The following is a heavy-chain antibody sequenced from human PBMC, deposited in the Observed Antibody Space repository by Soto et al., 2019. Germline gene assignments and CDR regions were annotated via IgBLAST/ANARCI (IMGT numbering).Heavy chain of an antibody. D-gene: IGHD2-21*02. Sequence: QVHLVESGGGVVQPGGSLRLSCAASELVFSGYAMHWVRQIPGKGLEWVAVISYDGTNKYYLDSVKGRFTISRDNSKNTLYLQLHGLRPEDRGVYYCARGVTWGDVWGQGTTVTVSS. V-gene: IGHV3-30-3*01. CDR1: ELVFSGYA. CDR3: ARGVTWGDV. J-gene: IGHJ6*02. CDR2: ISYDGTNK.